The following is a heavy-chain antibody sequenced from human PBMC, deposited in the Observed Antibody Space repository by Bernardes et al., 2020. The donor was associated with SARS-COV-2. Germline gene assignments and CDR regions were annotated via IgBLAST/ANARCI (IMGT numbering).Heavy chain of an antibody. V-gene: IGHV1-2*02. D-gene: IGHD3-22*01. Sequence: ASVKVSCKASGYPFTGYYMHWVRQAPGQGLEWMGWINPNSGGTNYAQKFQGRVTMSRDTSISTAYMELSRLRSYDTAVYYCALPPTNYDRYGMDVWGQGTTVTVAS. CDR1: GYPFTGYY. CDR2: INPNSGGT. J-gene: IGHJ6*02. CDR3: ALPPTNYDRYGMDV.